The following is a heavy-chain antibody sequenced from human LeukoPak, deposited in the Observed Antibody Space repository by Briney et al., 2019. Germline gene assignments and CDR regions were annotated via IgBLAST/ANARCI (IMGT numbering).Heavy chain of an antibody. V-gene: IGHV4-59*01. CDR3: ARAAASDYVWGSYRPHFDY. CDR1: GGSISSYY. J-gene: IGHJ4*02. CDR2: IYYSGST. D-gene: IGHD3-16*02. Sequence: PSETLSLTCTVSGGSISSYYWSWIRQPPGKGLEWIGYIYYSGSTNYNPSLKSRVTISVDTSKNQFSLKLSSVTAADTAVYYCARAAASDYVWGSYRPHFDYWGQGTLVTVSS.